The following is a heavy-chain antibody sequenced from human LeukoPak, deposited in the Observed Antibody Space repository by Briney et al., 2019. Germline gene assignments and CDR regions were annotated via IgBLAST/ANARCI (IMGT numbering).Heavy chain of an antibody. CDR1: GFIFSDYY. V-gene: IGHV3-11*01. CDR3: AIYYDSSGSIDH. Sequence: GGSLRLSCAASGFIFSDYYMTWIRQTPGKGLEWLSYISDSGSTINYADSVKGRLTISRDDAKKSLFLQMNSLRAEDTAVYYCAIYYDSSGSIDHWGQGTLVTVSS. J-gene: IGHJ4*02. D-gene: IGHD3-22*01. CDR2: ISDSGSTI.